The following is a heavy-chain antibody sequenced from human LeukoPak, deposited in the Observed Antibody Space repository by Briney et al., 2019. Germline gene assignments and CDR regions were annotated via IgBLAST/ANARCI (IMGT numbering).Heavy chain of an antibody. D-gene: IGHD2-21*02. Sequence: GASVKVSCKASGYTFTGYYMHWVRQAPGQGLEWMGWINPNSGGTNYAQKFQGRVTMTRDTSISTAYMELSRLRSDDTAVYYCARAPAFAYCGGDCYSDPFDCWGQGTLVTVSS. J-gene: IGHJ4*02. CDR2: INPNSGGT. CDR3: ARAPAFAYCGGDCYSDPFDC. V-gene: IGHV1-2*02. CDR1: GYTFTGYY.